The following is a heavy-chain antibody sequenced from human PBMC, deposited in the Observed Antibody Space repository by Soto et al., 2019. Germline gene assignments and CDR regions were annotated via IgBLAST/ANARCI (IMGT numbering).Heavy chain of an antibody. CDR1: GGFVNSDTHS. V-gene: IGHV4-61*01. D-gene: IGHD2-2*01. Sequence: PSETLSLTCTVSGGFVNSDTHSWSWIRQTPGKRLEWIGFIYSGGSTKNPSLRSRVTMSVDTSKNQFSLKLRSVIVADTAVYPWGSFVGPGSATTFSTRGDVWGQGITFTVSS. CDR2: IYSGGST. J-gene: IGHJ6*02. CDR3: GSFVGPGSATTFSTRGDV.